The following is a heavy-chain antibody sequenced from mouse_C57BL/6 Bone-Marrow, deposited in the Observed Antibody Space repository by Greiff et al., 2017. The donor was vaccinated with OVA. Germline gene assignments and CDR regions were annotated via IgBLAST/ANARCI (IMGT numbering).Heavy chain of an antibody. J-gene: IGHJ2*01. D-gene: IGHD1-1*01. CDR3: ARIYYYGSSYLDY. Sequence: LVESDAELVKPGASVKISCKVSGYTFTDHTIHWMKQRPEQGLEWIGYIYPRDGSTKYNEKFKGKATLTADKSSSTAYMQLNSLTSEDSAVYFCARIYYYGSSYLDYWGQGTTLTVSS. CDR1: GYTFTDHT. V-gene: IGHV1-78*01. CDR2: IYPRDGST.